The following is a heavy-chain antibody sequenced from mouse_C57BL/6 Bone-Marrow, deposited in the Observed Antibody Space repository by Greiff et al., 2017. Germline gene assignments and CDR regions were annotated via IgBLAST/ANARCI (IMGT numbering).Heavy chain of an antibody. V-gene: IGHV1-42*01. CDR2: INPSTGGT. Sequence: VQLQQSGPELVKPGASVKISCKASGYSFTGYYMNWVKQSPEKSLEWIGEINPSTGGTTYNQKFKAKATLTVDKSSSTAYMQLKSLTSEDSAVYYCAKAHYYCLDYWGQGTTLTVSS. CDR3: AKAHYYCLDY. CDR1: GYSFTGYY. J-gene: IGHJ2*01. D-gene: IGHD1-2*01.